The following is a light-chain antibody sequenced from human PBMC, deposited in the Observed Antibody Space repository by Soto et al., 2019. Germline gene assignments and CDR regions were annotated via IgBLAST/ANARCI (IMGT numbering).Light chain of an antibody. CDR2: DAF. CDR3: QQRSNWPLT. J-gene: IGKJ4*01. CDR1: QSVNTY. V-gene: IGKV3-11*01. Sequence: EIVLTQSPATLSLSPGERATLSCRASQSVNTYLAWYRQKPGPAPRLLIYDAFNRAAGIPARFSGSGSGTDFTLTITSLEPEDFAVYYCQQRSNWPLTFGGGTKV.